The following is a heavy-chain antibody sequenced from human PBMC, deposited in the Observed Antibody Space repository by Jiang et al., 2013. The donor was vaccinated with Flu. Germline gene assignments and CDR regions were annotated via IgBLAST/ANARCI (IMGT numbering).Heavy chain of an antibody. CDR3: ARRNYGDPNWFDP. CDR1: GGSISSSNW. CDR2: IYHSGST. V-gene: IGHV4-4*02. D-gene: IGHD4-17*01. J-gene: IGHJ5*02. Sequence: SGLVKPSGTLSLTCAVSGGSISSSNWWSWVRQPPGKGLEWIGEIYHSGSTNYNPSLKSRVTISVDKSKNQFSLKLSSVTAADTAVYYCARRNYGDPNWFDPWGQGTLVTVSS.